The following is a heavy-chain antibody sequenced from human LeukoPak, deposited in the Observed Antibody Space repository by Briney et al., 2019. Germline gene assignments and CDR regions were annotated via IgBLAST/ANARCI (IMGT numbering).Heavy chain of an antibody. Sequence: PGGSLRLSCAASGFTFSDYYMSWIRQAPGKGLEWVSYISSSGSTIYYADSVKGRFTISRDNAKNSLYLQMNSLRAEDTAVYYCARDRGYSYGYPVAGHWGQETLVTVSS. J-gene: IGHJ4*02. D-gene: IGHD5-18*01. CDR3: ARDRGYSYGYPVAGH. CDR1: GFTFSDYY. V-gene: IGHV3-11*04. CDR2: ISSSGSTI.